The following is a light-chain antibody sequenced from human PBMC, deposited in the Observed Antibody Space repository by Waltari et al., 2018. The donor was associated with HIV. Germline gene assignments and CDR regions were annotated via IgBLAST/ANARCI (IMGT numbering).Light chain of an antibody. CDR3: CSYAGSSTHV. CDR2: EVS. J-gene: IGLJ1*01. Sequence: QSALTQPASVSGSPGQSITISCTGTRSDVGSYELFYWYQKHPDKDPKLMIYEVSKRPSGVSNRFSGSKSGNTASLTISGLQAEDEAGYYCCSYAGSSTHVFGGGTKVTVL. CDR1: RSDVGSYEL. V-gene: IGLV2-23*02.